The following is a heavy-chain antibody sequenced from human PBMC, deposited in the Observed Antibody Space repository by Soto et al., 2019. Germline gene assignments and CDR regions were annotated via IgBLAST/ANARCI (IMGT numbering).Heavy chain of an antibody. D-gene: IGHD3-3*01. J-gene: IGHJ5*02. CDR1: GGSISRGDYF. CDR3: ARGVTVFGLVSRFWFDP. Sequence: ASETLSLTCTVSGGSISRGDYFWSWVRQSPGKGLEWIGHIYNSGITYYNPSLKSRVVISIDTSRNQFSLRLNSLTAADRAVYFCARGVTVFGLVSRFWFDPWGQGTVVTVSS. CDR2: IYNSGIT. V-gene: IGHV4-30-4*01.